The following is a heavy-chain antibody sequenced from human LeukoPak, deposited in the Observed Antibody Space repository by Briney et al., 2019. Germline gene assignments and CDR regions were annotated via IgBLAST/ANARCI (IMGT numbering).Heavy chain of an antibody. Sequence: PGGSLRLSCAASGFTVSNNYMSWVRQAPGKGLEWVPVIYSGGSAYYADSVKGRFTISRDNSKNTVYLQMNSLRAEDTAVYYCARDLNYDSAYWGQGTLVTVSS. CDR3: ARDLNYDSAY. J-gene: IGHJ4*02. D-gene: IGHD3-22*01. CDR2: IYSGGSA. CDR1: GFTVSNNY. V-gene: IGHV3-53*01.